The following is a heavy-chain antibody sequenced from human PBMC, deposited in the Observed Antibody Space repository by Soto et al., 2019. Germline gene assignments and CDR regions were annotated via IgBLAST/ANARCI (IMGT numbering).Heavy chain of an antibody. CDR2: IIPIFGTA. Sequence: SVKVSCKASGGTFSSYAISWVRQAPGQGLEWMEGIIPIFGTANYAQKFQGRVTITADESTSTAYMELSSLSSEDTAVYYCARQHDYGSDCNDDFDSVGQEALGAVAS. J-gene: IGHJ4*01. CDR3: ARQHDYGSDCNDDFDS. CDR1: GGTFSSYA. V-gene: IGHV1-69*13. D-gene: IGHD3-10*01.